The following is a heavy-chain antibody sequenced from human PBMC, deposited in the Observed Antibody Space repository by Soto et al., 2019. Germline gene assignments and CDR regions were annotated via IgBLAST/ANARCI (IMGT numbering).Heavy chain of an antibody. CDR2: ISYDGSNK. CDR1: GFTFSNYA. CDR3: ARVNSSGWYVTLDY. D-gene: IGHD6-19*01. Sequence: GGSLRLSCAASGFTFSNYAMHWVRQAPGKGLEWVALISYDGSNKYYADSVKGRFTISRDNSKNTLDLQVKSLRAEDTAVYYCARVNSSGWYVTLDYWGQGNLVTVSS. J-gene: IGHJ4*02. V-gene: IGHV3-30*04.